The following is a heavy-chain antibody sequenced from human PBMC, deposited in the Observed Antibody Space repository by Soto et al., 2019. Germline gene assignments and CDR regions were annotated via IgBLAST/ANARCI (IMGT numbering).Heavy chain of an antibody. Sequence: GGSLRLSCAAPGFTVSNNYMSWVRQAPGKGLEWVALSYSGAITHYADPVKGRFTISRDSAKNTLHLQMNRLRVEDTAVNYCTRDPPAGHQWGHGTLVTVSS. D-gene: IGHD2-2*01. J-gene: IGHJ4*01. CDR3: TRDPPAGHQ. V-gene: IGHV3-53*01. CDR2: SYSGAIT. CDR1: GFTVSNNY.